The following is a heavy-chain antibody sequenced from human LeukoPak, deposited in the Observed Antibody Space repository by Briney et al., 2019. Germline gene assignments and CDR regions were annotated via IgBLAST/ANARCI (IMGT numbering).Heavy chain of an antibody. J-gene: IGHJ4*02. V-gene: IGHV4-4*07. D-gene: IGHD3-10*01. CDR2: IYTNGNT. CDR1: GGSISSYY. Sequence: PSQTLSLTCTVSGGSISSYYWSWIRQPAGKGLEWIGRIYTNGNTDYNPSLKTRVTISVDTSKNQFSLKLSSVTAADTAVYYCARGYYYGSGSYYGVLDYWGQGTLVTVSS. CDR3: ARGYYYGSGSYYGVLDY.